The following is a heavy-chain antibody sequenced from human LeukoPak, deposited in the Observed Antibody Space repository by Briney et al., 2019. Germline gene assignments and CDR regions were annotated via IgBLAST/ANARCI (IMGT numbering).Heavy chain of an antibody. D-gene: IGHD1-1*01. J-gene: IGHJ4*02. Sequence: HTGGSLRLSCVVSGFNVYNNYMCWVRQAPGKGLEWVSLIYSHGGTSYADSAKGRFTISRDRSKNTLYLQMNSLRVEDTVVYYCTRGPNDYFKWGQGTLVTVSS. V-gene: IGHV3-66*01. CDR1: GFNVYNNY. CDR3: TRGPNDYFK. CDR2: IYSHGGT.